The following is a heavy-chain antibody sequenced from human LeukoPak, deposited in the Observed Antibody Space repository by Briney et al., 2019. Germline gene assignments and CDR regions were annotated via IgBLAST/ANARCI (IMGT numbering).Heavy chain of an antibody. J-gene: IGHJ1*01. V-gene: IGHV3-23*01. CDR2: ISGSGGSK. D-gene: IGHD3-22*01. Sequence: GGSLRLSCAASGFTFSTYGMSWVRQAPGKGLEWVSGISGSGGSKYYADSVKGRFTISRDNAKNSLYLQMNSLRAEDTAVYYCARDLRYYDSSGYPKSAEYFQHWGQGTLVTVSS. CDR3: ARDLRYYDSSGYPKSAEYFQH. CDR1: GFTFSTYG.